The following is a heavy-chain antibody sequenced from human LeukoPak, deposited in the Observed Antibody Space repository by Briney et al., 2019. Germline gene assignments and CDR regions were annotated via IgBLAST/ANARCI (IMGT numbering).Heavy chain of an antibody. J-gene: IGHJ3*02. CDR1: GFIFREYA. D-gene: IGHD4-17*01. CDR2: ITASDYTT. V-gene: IGHV3-23*01. Sequence: KSGGSLRLSCAASGFIFREYAMTWVRQAPGKGLEWVSSITASDYTTYADSVKGRFTISRDNSKNTLYLQMDSLRGDDTALYHCARDPNGDYIGAFDNWGQGTMVTVSS. CDR3: ARDPNGDYIGAFDN.